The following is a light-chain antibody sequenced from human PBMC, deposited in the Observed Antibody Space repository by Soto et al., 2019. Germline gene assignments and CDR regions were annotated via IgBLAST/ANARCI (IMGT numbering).Light chain of an antibody. J-gene: IGLJ2*01. CDR3: GTWDSSLSAVV. V-gene: IGLV1-51*01. Sequence: QSVLTQPPSVSAAPGQKISLSCSGRTSNIGTNYVSWCQHLPGTAPKLLIYDNDKRPSGIPDRFSGSKSDTSATLGITGLQTGDEADYYCGTWDSSLSAVVFGGGTKLTVL. CDR2: DND. CDR1: TSNIGTNY.